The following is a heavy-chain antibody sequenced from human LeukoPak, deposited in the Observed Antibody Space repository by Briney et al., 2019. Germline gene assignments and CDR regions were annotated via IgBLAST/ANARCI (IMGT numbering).Heavy chain of an antibody. J-gene: IGHJ5*02. D-gene: IGHD2-2*01. CDR2: IYSSGNT. CDR1: GGSISSYY. Sequence: SETLSLTCTVSGGSISSYYWSWIWQPAGKGLEWIGRIYSSGNTNYNPSLKSRVTLSVDTSKNQFSLKLSSVTAADTAVYYCARDGRQVPFDPWGQGTLVTVSS. V-gene: IGHV4-4*07. CDR3: ARDGRQVPFDP.